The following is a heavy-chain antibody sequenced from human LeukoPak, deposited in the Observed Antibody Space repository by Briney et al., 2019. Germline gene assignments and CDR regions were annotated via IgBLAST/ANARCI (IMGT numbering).Heavy chain of an antibody. CDR1: GGSFSGHY. V-gene: IGHV4-34*01. Sequence: SETLSLTCAVYGGSFSGHYWSWIRQPPGKGLEWIGEINHSGSTNYNPSLKSRVTISVDTSKNQFSLKLSSVTAADTAVYYCARGPYYDSSGYPVYWGQGTLVTVSS. CDR2: INHSGST. D-gene: IGHD3-22*01. CDR3: ARGPYYDSSGYPVY. J-gene: IGHJ4*02.